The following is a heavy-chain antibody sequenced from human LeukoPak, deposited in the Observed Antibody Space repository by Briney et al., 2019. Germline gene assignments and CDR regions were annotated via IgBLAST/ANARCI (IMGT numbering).Heavy chain of an antibody. V-gene: IGHV4-59*08. CDR2: IYYSGST. CDR1: GGSISSYY. Sequence: SETLFLTCSVSGGSISSYYWSWIRQPPGKGLEWIGYIYYSGSTNYNPSLKSRVTISVDTSKNQFSLKLSSVTAADTAVYYCARRVEYYYDSSGNDAFDIWGQGTMVTVSS. D-gene: IGHD3-22*01. J-gene: IGHJ3*02. CDR3: ARRVEYYYDSSGNDAFDI.